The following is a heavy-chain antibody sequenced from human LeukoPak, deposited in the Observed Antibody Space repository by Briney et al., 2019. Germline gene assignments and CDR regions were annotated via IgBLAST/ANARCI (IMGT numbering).Heavy chain of an antibody. CDR3: TTFYSRLTDY. V-gene: IGHV3-7*05. CDR2: INQDGSEK. D-gene: IGHD2/OR15-2a*01. J-gene: IGHJ4*02. CDR1: GFTFNSYW. Sequence: GGSLRLSCAASGFTFNSYWISWVRQAPGKGLEWLAHINQDGSEKYYVDSVKGRFTISRDNAKNSLYLQMNSLRAEDTAVYYCTTFYSRLTDYWGQGTLVTVSS.